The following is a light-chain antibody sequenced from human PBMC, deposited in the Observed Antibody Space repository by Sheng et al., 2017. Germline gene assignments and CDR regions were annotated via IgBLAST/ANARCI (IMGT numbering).Light chain of an antibody. CDR3: QQFAGYPVT. CDR2: GAS. Sequence: EIVMTQSPATLSVSPGERATLSCRASQSVSFNLAWYQQRPGQVPRLLIYGASTRVTGIPARFSGSGSGTEFTLTITSLHSEDSATYYCQQFAGYPVTFGQGTRLEI. J-gene: IGKJ5*01. CDR1: QSVSFN. V-gene: IGKV3-15*01.